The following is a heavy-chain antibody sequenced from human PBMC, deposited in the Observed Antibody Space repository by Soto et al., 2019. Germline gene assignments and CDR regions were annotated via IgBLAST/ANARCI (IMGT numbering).Heavy chain of an antibody. CDR3: AKDIVKYTYGACDY. Sequence: TGGSLRLSCAASGFSLNDYGMHWGRQPPGKGLEWVADISYDGRHKYYTDSVRGRFTISRDISKGTLYLQMNSLRPEDTAVYYCAKDIVKYTYGACDYWGQGVLVTVSS. V-gene: IGHV3-30*18. CDR1: GFSLNDYG. D-gene: IGHD5-18*01. CDR2: ISYDGRHK. J-gene: IGHJ4*02.